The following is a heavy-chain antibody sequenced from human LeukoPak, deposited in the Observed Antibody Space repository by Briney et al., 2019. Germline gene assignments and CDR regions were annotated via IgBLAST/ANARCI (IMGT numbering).Heavy chain of an antibody. V-gene: IGHV4-34*01. CDR1: GGSFSGYY. D-gene: IGHD3-9*01. J-gene: IGHJ4*02. CDR3: ARGSLPALVYDILTGHYNRGYYFDY. Sequence: PSETLSLTCAVYGGSFSGYYWSWIRQPPGKGLEWIGEINHSGSTNYNPSLKSRVTISVDTSKNQFSLKLSSVTAADTAVYYCARGSLPALVYDILTGHYNRGYYFDYWGQGTLVTVSS. CDR2: INHSGST.